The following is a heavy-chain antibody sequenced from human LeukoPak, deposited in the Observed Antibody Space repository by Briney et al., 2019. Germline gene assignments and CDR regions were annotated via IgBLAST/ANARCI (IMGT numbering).Heavy chain of an antibody. CDR2: INHSGST. V-gene: IGHV4-34*01. CDR3: ARESTTVAGTFDY. Sequence: PSETLSLTCAVYGGSFSGYYWSWIRQPPGKGLEWIGEINHSGSTNYNPSLKSRVTISVDTSKNQFSLKLSSVTAADTAMYHCARESTTVAGTFDYWGQGTLVTVSS. D-gene: IGHD6-19*01. J-gene: IGHJ4*02. CDR1: GGSFSGYY.